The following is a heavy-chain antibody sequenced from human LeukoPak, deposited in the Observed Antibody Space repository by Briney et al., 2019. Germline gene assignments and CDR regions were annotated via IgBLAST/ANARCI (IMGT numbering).Heavy chain of an antibody. CDR2: ITGSGGTT. Sequence: WGSLRLSCAASGFTFSSYGMGGVRQASGKGLEWVSGITGSGGTTYYADSLQGRFIISRDNSRNTLFVQINSLTAEDTGSYYCAKGGAVRGVQSGRFGYWGQGTLVTVSS. J-gene: IGHJ4*02. V-gene: IGHV3-23*01. CDR3: AKGGAVRGVQSGRFGY. CDR1: GFTFSSYG. D-gene: IGHD3-10*01.